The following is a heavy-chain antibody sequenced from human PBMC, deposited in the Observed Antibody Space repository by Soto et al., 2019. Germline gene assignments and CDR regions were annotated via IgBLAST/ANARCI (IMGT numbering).Heavy chain of an antibody. CDR1: GFTFSSYA. D-gene: IGHD3-22*01. V-gene: IGHV3-23*01. Sequence: GGSLRLSCAASGFTFSSYAMSWVRQAPGKGLEWVSAISGSGGSTYYADYVKGRFTISRDNSKNTLYLQMNSLRAEDTAEYYCAKRRSIGHDGFDIWGQGTMVTVS. J-gene: IGHJ3*02. CDR3: AKRRSIGHDGFDI. CDR2: ISGSGGST.